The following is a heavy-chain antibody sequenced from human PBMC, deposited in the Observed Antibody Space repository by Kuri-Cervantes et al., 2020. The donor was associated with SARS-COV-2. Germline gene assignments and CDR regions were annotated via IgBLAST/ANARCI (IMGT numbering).Heavy chain of an antibody. CDR1: AYSFTSYW. D-gene: IGHD6-6*01. CDR2: IYPGDSDT. V-gene: IGHV5-51*01. CDR3: ARGSSSPRHYYYYGMDV. J-gene: IGHJ6*02. Sequence: KVSCKGSAYSFTSYWIGWVRQMPGKGLEWMGIIYPGDSDTRYSPSFQGQVTISADKSISTAYLQWSSLKASDTAMYYCARGSSSPRHYYYYGMDVWGQGTTVTVSS.